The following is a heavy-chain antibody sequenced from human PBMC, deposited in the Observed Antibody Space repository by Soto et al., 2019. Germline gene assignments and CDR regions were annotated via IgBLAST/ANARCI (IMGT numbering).Heavy chain of an antibody. CDR1: GGSISSGGYS. V-gene: IGHV4-30-2*01. CDR3: ARSRPNYDFWSGYPPWAGYYYGMDV. CDR2: IYHSGST. J-gene: IGHJ6*02. Sequence: NPSETLSLTCAVSGGSISSGGYSWSRIRQPPGKGLEWIGYIYHSGSTYYNPSLKSRVTISVDRSKNQFSLKLSSVTAADTAVYYCARSRPNYDFWSGYPPWAGYYYGMDVWGQGTTVTVSS. D-gene: IGHD3-3*01.